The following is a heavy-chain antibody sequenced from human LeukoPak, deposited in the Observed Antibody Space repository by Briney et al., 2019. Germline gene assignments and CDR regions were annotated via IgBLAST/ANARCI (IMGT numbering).Heavy chain of an antibody. V-gene: IGHV3-21*01. CDR3: ARDSGPGSSIDDAFDI. CDR2: ISSSSSYI. Sequence: PGGSLRLSCAASGFTFSSYSMNWVRQAPGKGLEWVSSISSSSSYIYYADSVKGRFTISRDNAKNSLYLQMNSLRAEDTAVYYCARDSGPGSSIDDAFDIWGQGTMVTVSS. D-gene: IGHD1-26*01. CDR1: GFTFSSYS. J-gene: IGHJ3*02.